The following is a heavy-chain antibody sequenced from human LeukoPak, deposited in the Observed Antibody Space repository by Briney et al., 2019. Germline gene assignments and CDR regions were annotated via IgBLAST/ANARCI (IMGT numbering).Heavy chain of an antibody. CDR1: GFTFSSYA. Sequence: GGSLRLSCAASGFTFSSYAMSWVRQAPGKGLEWVSAISGSGGSTYYADSVKGRFTISRDNSKNTLYLQMNSLRAEDTAVYYCVRSAFLTTEFYFDYWGHGTLVTVSS. CDR3: VRSAFLTTEFYFDY. D-gene: IGHD4-11*01. V-gene: IGHV3-23*01. CDR2: ISGSGGST. J-gene: IGHJ4*01.